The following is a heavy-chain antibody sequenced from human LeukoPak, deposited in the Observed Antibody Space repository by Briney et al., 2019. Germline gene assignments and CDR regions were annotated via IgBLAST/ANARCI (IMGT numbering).Heavy chain of an antibody. D-gene: IGHD5-18*01. CDR3: ARGKVGYSYGYYYYMDV. CDR2: IYYSGST. CDR1: GGSISSYY. Sequence: SETLSLTCTVSGGSISSYYWSWLRQPPGKGLEWIGYIYYSGSTNYNPSLKSRVTISVDTSKNQFSLKLSSVTAADTAVYYCARGKVGYSYGYYYYMDVWGKGTTVTVSS. J-gene: IGHJ6*03. V-gene: IGHV4-59*01.